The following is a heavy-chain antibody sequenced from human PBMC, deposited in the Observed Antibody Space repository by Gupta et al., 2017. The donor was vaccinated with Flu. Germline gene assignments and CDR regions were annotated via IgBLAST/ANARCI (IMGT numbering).Heavy chain of an antibody. CDR1: GGSINVFSFF. Sequence: QLQESGPRLAKPSQTLSITCSVSGGSINVFSFFWAWIRQVPGKGLEWIGYVHYRENTYYNPSLRSRLIMSIDTAKNEFSLGMPALTAADKDMYYCAGRGNYYVDCWGQGAMVTV. J-gene: IGHJ4*02. D-gene: IGHD3-16*01. V-gene: IGHV4-31*03. CDR2: VHYRENT. CDR3: AGRGNYYVDC.